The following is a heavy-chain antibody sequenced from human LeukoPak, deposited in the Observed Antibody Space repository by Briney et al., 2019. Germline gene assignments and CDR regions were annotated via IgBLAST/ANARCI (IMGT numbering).Heavy chain of an antibody. Sequence: ASVKVSCKASGYTFTRYYMNWVRQAPGQGLEWMGIINPSGGSTTYAQKFQGRVTMTRDTSTSTVYLELSSLRSEDTAVYYCARDPVVVTAAYYYYGMDVWGQGTTVTVSS. CDR2: INPSGGST. V-gene: IGHV1-46*01. D-gene: IGHD2-21*02. CDR3: ARDPVVVTAAYYYYGMDV. J-gene: IGHJ6*02. CDR1: GYTFTRYY.